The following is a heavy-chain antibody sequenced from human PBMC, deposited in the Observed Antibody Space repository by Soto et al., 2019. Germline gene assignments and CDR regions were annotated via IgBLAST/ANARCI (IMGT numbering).Heavy chain of an antibody. V-gene: IGHV3-23*01. J-gene: IGHJ4*02. CDR2: ISGSGGST. Sequence: EVQLLESGGGLLQPGGSLRLSCATSGFTFTNYVMSWVRQAPGKGLEWVSAISGSGGSTYYTYSVEGRFTISRDNSKNTMYLQMNSLRDEDTAVYYCAFRNYYDTNVFYYFYSFDYWGQGTLVTVSS. D-gene: IGHD3-22*01. CDR1: GFTFTNYV. CDR3: AFRNYYDTNVFYYFYSFDY.